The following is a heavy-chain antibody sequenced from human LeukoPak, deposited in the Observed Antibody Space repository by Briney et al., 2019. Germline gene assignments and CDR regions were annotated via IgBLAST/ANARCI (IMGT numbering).Heavy chain of an antibody. D-gene: IGHD1-1*01. Sequence: ASVKVSCKASGYTFTGYYMHWVRQAPGQGLEWMGWINPNSGGTNYAQKFQGRVTMTEDTSTDTAYMELSSLRSEDTAVYYCATAHKLEGDWFDPWGQGTLVTVSS. J-gene: IGHJ5*02. CDR3: ATAHKLEGDWFDP. V-gene: IGHV1-2*02. CDR2: INPNSGGT. CDR1: GYTFTGYY.